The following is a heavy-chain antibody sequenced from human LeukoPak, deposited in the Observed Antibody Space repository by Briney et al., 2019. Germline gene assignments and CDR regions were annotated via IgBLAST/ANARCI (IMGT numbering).Heavy chain of an antibody. CDR1: GYTFTSYG. CDR2: ISAYNGNT. Sequence: GASVKVSCKASGYTFTSYGISWVRQAPGQGLEWMGWISAYNGNTNYAQKLQGRVTMTTDTSTSTAYMELSSLRSEDTAVYYCARESPRGVAAAGLFDYWGQGTLVTVSS. J-gene: IGHJ4*02. V-gene: IGHV1-18*01. D-gene: IGHD6-13*01. CDR3: ARESPRGVAAAGLFDY.